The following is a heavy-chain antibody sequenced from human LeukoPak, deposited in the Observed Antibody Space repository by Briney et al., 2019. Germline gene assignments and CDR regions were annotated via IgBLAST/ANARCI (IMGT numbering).Heavy chain of an antibody. CDR1: GGSISSGGYY. CDR2: FYYSGST. J-gene: IGHJ3*02. Sequence: SQTLSLTCTVSGGSISSGGYYWSWIRQHPGKGLEGIGYFYYSGSTYYNPSLKSRVTISVDTSKNQFSLKLSSVTAADTAVYYCARGFIAARGLSLGAFDIWGQGTMVTVSS. CDR3: ARGFIAARGLSLGAFDI. D-gene: IGHD6-6*01. V-gene: IGHV4-31*03.